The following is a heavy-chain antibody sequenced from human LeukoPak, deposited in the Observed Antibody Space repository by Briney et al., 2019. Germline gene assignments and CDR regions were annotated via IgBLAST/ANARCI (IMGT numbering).Heavy chain of an antibody. J-gene: IGHJ5*02. CDR2: MNPNSGNT. V-gene: IGHV1-8*02. CDR3: AREDYYDSGSFDP. D-gene: IGHD3-22*01. CDR1: GYIFTSYD. Sequence: GASVKVSCKASGYIFTSYDIKWVRQATGEGLEWMGWMNPNSGNTAYAQKFQGRVTMTRNTSISTAYMELSSLRSEDTAVYYCAREDYYDSGSFDPWGQGTLVTVSS.